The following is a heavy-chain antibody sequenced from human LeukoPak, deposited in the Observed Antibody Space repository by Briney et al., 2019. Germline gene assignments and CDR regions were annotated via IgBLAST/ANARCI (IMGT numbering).Heavy chain of an antibody. CDR2: INPNSGGT. V-gene: IGHV1-2*02. Sequence: GASVKVSCKASGYTFTGYYMHWVRQAPGQGLEWMGWINPNSGGTNYAQKFQGRVTMTRDTSISTAYMELSRLRSDDTAVYYCVRGWASGSYGNAFDIWGQGAMVTVSS. D-gene: IGHD1-26*01. CDR1: GYTFTGYY. J-gene: IGHJ3*02. CDR3: VRGWASGSYGNAFDI.